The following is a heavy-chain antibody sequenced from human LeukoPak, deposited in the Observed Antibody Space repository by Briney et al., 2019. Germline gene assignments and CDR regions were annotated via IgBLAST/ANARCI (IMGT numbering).Heavy chain of an antibody. CDR3: AGMAMDPAMVTNFFDL. CDR1: GYTFTDYY. V-gene: IGHV1-46*01. D-gene: IGHD5-18*01. CDR2: IHPSGGST. J-gene: IGHJ4*02. Sequence: ASVKISCKASGYTFTDYYMYWVRQAPGQGPECMGVIHPSGGSTTYAQKFQGRVTLTKDTATSTVYIELSSLRSDDTAVYYCAGMAMDPAMVTNFFDLWGQGTLLTVSA.